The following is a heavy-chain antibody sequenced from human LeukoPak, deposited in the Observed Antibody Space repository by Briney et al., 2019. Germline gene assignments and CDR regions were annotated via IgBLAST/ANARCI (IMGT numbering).Heavy chain of an antibody. J-gene: IGHJ5*02. Sequence: PSETLSLTCAVYGGSFSGYYWSWIRQPPGKGLEWIGEINHSGSTNYNPSLKSRVTISVDTSKNQFSLKLSSVTAADTAVYYCASRPEVEPDMGTWFDPWGQGTLVTVSS. V-gene: IGHV4-34*01. CDR2: INHSGST. CDR3: ASRPEVEPDMGTWFDP. D-gene: IGHD1-14*01. CDR1: GGSFSGYY.